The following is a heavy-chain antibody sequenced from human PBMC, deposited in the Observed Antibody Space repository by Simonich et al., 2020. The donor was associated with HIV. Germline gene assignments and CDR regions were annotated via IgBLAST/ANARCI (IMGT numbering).Heavy chain of an antibody. Sequence: EVQLVESGGGLIQPGGSLRLSCAASGFTFSSYSMNWFHQAPGKGVEWVSYISSSSRTIYYADSVKGRFTISRDNAKNSLYLQMNSLRAEDTAVYYCARGRTYYYDSSGFDYWGQGTLVTVSS. V-gene: IGHV3-48*01. CDR2: ISSSSRTI. CDR1: GFTFSSYS. CDR3: ARGRTYYYDSSGFDY. D-gene: IGHD3-22*01. J-gene: IGHJ4*02.